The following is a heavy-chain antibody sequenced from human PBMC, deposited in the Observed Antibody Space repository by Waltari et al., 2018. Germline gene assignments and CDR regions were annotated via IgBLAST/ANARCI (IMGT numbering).Heavy chain of an antibody. D-gene: IGHD6-6*01. CDR3: ARLLIISSSRAFDI. CDR2: IYYSGRT. V-gene: IGHV4-39*01. J-gene: IGHJ3*02. Sequence: QLQLQESGPGLVKPSETLSLTCTVSGGSISSSSYYWGWIRQPPGKGLEWIGSIYYSGRTYYNPSLKSRVTISVDTSKNQFSLKLSSVTAADTAVYYCARLLIISSSRAFDIWGQGTMVTVSS. CDR1: GGSISSSSYY.